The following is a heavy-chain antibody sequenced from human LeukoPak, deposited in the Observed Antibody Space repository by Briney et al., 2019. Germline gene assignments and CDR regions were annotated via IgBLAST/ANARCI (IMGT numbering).Heavy chain of an antibody. CDR2: INHSGST. CDR3: ARDQPYGWYSLVGHYGMDV. V-gene: IGHV4-34*01. J-gene: IGHJ6*02. Sequence: SETLSLTCAVYGGSFSGYYWSWIRQPPGKGLEWIGEINHSGSTNYNPSLKSRVTISVDTSKNQFSLKLSSVTAADTAVYYCARDQPYGWYSLVGHYGMDVWGQGTTVTVSS. D-gene: IGHD6-19*01. CDR1: GGSFSGYY.